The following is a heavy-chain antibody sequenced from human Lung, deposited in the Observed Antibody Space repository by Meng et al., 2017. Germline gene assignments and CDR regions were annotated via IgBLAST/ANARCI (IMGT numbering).Heavy chain of an antibody. V-gene: IGHV4-34*01. J-gene: IGHJ4*02. Sequence: SETLSLTCAVYGGSFSGYYWSWIRQPPGKGLEWIGEINHSGSNNYNPSLKRRVTISVDTSKNQFSLKLSSVTAADTAVYYCARDWFMVRGLWGQGTLVTVSS. D-gene: IGHD3-10*01. CDR1: GGSFSGYY. CDR3: ARDWFMVRGL. CDR2: INHSGSN.